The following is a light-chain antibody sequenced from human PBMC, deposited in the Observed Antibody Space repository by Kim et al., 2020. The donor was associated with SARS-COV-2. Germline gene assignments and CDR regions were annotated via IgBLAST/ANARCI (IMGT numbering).Light chain of an antibody. CDR2: GAS. Sequence: PGERASLSRRAGPTIRSSNFAWCQQKPGQPPRLLIYGASNSAPVIPERFSGSGSGTDFTLTINRLEPEDFAVYYCQQYGASPRTFGQGTKVDIK. V-gene: IGKV3-20*01. J-gene: IGKJ1*01. CDR1: PTIRSSN. CDR3: QQYGASPRT.